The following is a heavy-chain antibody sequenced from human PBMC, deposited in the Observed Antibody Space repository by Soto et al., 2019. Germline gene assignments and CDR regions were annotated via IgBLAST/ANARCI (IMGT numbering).Heavy chain of an antibody. D-gene: IGHD3-10*01. CDR1: GFPFDDYT. J-gene: IGHJ6*02. CDR3: AKDMGGSGDFVSYYYYGMDV. Sequence: GGSLRLSCAASGFPFDDYTMHWVRQAPGKGLEWVSLISWDGGSTYYADSVKGRFTISRDNSKNSLYLQMNSLRTEDTALYYCAKDMGGSGDFVSYYYYGMDVWGQGTTVTVSS. V-gene: IGHV3-43*01. CDR2: ISWDGGST.